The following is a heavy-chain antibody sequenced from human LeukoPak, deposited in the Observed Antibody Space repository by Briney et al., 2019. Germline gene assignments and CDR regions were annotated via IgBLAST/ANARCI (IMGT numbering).Heavy chain of an antibody. D-gene: IGHD2-15*01. CDR3: ARDQDIAVVVAALRQREMGGFDP. V-gene: IGHV1-8*01. CDR1: GYTFTNYD. Sequence: GASVKVSCKASGYTFTNYDISWVRQATGQGPEWMGWMNPKSGNTGYAQKFQGRVTMTRNTSISTAYMELSSLRSDDTAVYYCARDQDIAVVVAALRQREMGGFDPWRQGTLVTVSS. CDR2: MNPKSGNT. J-gene: IGHJ5*02.